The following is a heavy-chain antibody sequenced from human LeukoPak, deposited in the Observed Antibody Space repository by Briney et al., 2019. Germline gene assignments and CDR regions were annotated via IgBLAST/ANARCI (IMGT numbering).Heavy chain of an antibody. CDR2: ISSSSSYI. CDR3: ARRGPAAARAYDY. CDR1: GFTFSSYS. Sequence: GGSLRLSCAASGFTFSSYSMNWVRQAPGKGLEWVSSISSSSSYIYYADSVKGRFTISRDNAKNSLYLQMNSLRAEDTAVYYCARRGPAAARAYDYWGQGTLVTVSS. V-gene: IGHV3-21*01. J-gene: IGHJ4*02. D-gene: IGHD6-13*01.